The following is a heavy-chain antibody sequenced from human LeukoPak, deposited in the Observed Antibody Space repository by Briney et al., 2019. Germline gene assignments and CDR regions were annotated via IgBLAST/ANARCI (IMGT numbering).Heavy chain of an antibody. V-gene: IGHV3-21*01. CDR2: ISSSSSYI. CDR3: ASPAYYYGSGSPAGGGEFDY. CDR1: GFTFSSYS. Sequence: PGGSLRLSCAASGFTFSSYSMNWVRQAPGKGLEWVSSISSSSSYIYYADSVKGRFTISRDNAKNSLYLQMNSPRAEDTAVYYCASPAYYYGSGSPAGGGEFDYWGQGTLVTVSS. D-gene: IGHD3-10*01. J-gene: IGHJ4*02.